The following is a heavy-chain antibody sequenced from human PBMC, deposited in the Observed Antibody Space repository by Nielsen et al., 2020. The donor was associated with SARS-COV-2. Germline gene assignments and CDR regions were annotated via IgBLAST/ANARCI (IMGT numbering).Heavy chain of an antibody. CDR3: ARDAISAHYGMDV. CDR2: INPNSGGT. J-gene: IGHJ6*02. Sequence: ASVTVSCKASGYTFTGYYMHWVRQAPGQGLEWMGWINPNSGGTNYAQKFQGRVTMTRDTSISTAYMELSRLRSDDTAVYYCARDAISAHYGMDVWGQGTTVTVSS. CDR1: GYTFTGYY. V-gene: IGHV1-2*02. D-gene: IGHD2-21*01.